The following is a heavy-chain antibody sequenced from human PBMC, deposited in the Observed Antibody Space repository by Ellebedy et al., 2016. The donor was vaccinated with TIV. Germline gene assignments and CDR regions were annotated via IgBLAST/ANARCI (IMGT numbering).Heavy chain of an antibody. Sequence: GESLKISCAASGFTVRSNSMSWVRQAPGKGLEWVGRIRGNSEGGTTEDAAPVKGRFIISRDDSKNTLYLQMNSLKTEDTAIYYCTTADRIVGAGRGYWGQGTLVTVSS. CDR2: IRGNSEGGTT. J-gene: IGHJ4*02. CDR3: TTADRIVGAGRGY. V-gene: IGHV3-15*01. D-gene: IGHD1-26*01. CDR1: GFTVRSNS.